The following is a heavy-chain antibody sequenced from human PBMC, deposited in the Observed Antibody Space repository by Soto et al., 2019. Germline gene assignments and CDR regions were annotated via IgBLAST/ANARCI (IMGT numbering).Heavy chain of an antibody. V-gene: IGHV1-18*04. CDR1: GYTFTHLG. D-gene: IGHD6-6*01. Sequence: QVQLVQSGTEVKEPGASVKVSCKASGYTFTHLGINWVRQAAGQGLEWLGWIDTYNGDTNYAPKLLGRVTLTADTSTSTAYMELRSLRSDDSAVFYCARGSPQYRSSAFDYWGQGTLVTV. J-gene: IGHJ4*02. CDR3: ARGSPQYRSSAFDY. CDR2: IDTYNGDT.